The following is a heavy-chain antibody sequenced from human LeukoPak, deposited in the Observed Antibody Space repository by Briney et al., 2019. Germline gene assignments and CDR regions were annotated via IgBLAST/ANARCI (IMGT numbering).Heavy chain of an antibody. Sequence: GGSLRLSCAASGFTFSNYAMSWVRQAPGKGLEWVSAISGDGGETHYADSVEGRFTVSRDMSKNTLYLQMNSLRAEDTAVYYCAKSSVWSYFFYWGQGTLVTVSS. D-gene: IGHD2-8*01. CDR3: AKSSVWSYFFY. J-gene: IGHJ4*02. CDR2: ISGDGGET. V-gene: IGHV3-23*01. CDR1: GFTFSNYA.